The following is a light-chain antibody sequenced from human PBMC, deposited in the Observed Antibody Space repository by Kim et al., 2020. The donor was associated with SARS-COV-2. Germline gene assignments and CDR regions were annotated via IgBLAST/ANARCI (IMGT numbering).Light chain of an antibody. CDR1: NFGNKY. CDR3: QVWDSSTAV. J-gene: IGLJ3*02. V-gene: IGLV3-9*01. CDR2: RDS. Sequence: SAALGQTASITCWGDNFGNKYVLWYQQKPGQAPVLVIYRDSNRPSGIPERFSGSNSGNTATLTISRAQAGDEADYYCQVWDSSTAVFGGGTQLTVL.